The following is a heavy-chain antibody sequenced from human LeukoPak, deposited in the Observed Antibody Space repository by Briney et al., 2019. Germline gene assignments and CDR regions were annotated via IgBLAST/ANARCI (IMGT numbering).Heavy chain of an antibody. CDR1: GGSISSSSYY. D-gene: IGHD3-3*01. V-gene: IGHV4-39*01. CDR3: ARHSPPNWSGYYTPFDY. Sequence: SETLSLTCTVSGGSISSSSYYWGWIRQPPGKGLEWIGSIYYSGSTYYNPSLKSRVTISVDTSKNQFSLELSSVTAADTAVYYCARHSPPNWSGYYTPFDYWGQGTLVTVSS. CDR2: IYYSGST. J-gene: IGHJ4*02.